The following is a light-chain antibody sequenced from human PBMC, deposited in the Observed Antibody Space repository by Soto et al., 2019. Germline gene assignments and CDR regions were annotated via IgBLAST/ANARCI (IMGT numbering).Light chain of an antibody. V-gene: IGLV2-14*01. CDR2: EVT. Sequence: QSVLTQPASVSGSPGQSITISCTGTSGDIGSYNRVSWYQQHPGKAPKLIIYEVTDRPSGVSNRFSGSKSCNTASLTISGLQAEAEAEYYCRSYTNINTRACVFGTGTKVPAL. CDR1: SGDIGSYNR. CDR3: RSYTNINTRACV. J-gene: IGLJ1*01.